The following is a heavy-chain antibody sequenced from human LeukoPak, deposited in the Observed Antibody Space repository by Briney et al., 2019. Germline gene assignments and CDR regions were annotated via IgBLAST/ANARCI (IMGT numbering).Heavy chain of an antibody. Sequence: PSETLSLTCTVCGGSVSSAGYYWSWIRQPPGKGLEFIGYIHYSGSTNYNPSLKSRVTISVDTSKNQFSLKLSSVTAADTAVYYCAKGSTLYYDILTGYYTPGPFDIWGQGTMFTVSS. V-gene: IGHV4-61*08. CDR2: IHYSGST. CDR3: AKGSTLYYDILTGYYTPGPFDI. J-gene: IGHJ3*02. CDR1: GGSVSSAGYY. D-gene: IGHD3-9*01.